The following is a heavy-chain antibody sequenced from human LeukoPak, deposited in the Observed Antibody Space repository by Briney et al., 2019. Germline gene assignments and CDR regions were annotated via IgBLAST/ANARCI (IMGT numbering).Heavy chain of an antibody. CDR3: ARARLAGYCSGGSCYLSPADY. CDR1: GYTFTSYY. Sequence: ASVKVSCKASGYTFTSYYMHWVRQAPGQGLEWMGIINPSGGSTSYAQKFQGRVTMTRDTSMSTAYMELSRLKSDDTAVYYCARARLAGYCSGGSCYLSPADYWGQGTLVTVSS. D-gene: IGHD2-15*01. V-gene: IGHV1-46*01. CDR2: INPSGGST. J-gene: IGHJ4*02.